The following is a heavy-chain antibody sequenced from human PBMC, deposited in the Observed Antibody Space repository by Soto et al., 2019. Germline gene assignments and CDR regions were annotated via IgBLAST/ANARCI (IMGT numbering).Heavy chain of an antibody. D-gene: IGHD2-21*02. V-gene: IGHV4-4*07. CDR2: IFSSGST. J-gene: IGHJ5*02. CDR3: ARDQGVVVTADNWFDP. Sequence: ETLSLNCPVSRGSITDYSWVWIRQPAGKGLEWIGRIFSSGSTNYNPSLKGRITMSLDTSKNQFSLKLNSATATDTAVYFYARDQGVVVTADNWFDPWGQGIVVTVSS. CDR1: RGSITDYS.